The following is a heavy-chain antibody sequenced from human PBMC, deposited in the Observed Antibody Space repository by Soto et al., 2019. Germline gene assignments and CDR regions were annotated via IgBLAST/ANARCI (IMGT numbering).Heavy chain of an antibody. CDR1: GFTFSSYS. CDR3: ARDSASYSSSSGSYWYFDL. CDR2: TSSGSATI. D-gene: IGHD6-6*01. J-gene: IGHJ2*01. Sequence: EVQLVESGGGLVQPGGSLRLSCAASGFTFSSYSMNWVRQAPGKGLEWVSYTSSGSATIYYADSVKGRFTISRDNAKNSLYLQMNSLRDEDTAVYYCARDSASYSSSSGSYWYFDLWGRGTPVTVSS. V-gene: IGHV3-48*02.